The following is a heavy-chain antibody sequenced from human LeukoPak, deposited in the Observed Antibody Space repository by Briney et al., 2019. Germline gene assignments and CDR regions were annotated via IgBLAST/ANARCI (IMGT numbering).Heavy chain of an antibody. Sequence: GGSLRLSCVVSGFTITNNWMYWVRQAPGRGPVWISRIKNDETTAVYADAVKGRFTISRDNAKNTLYLRMNSLRVEDTAVYYCATVFKGSSLQDSWGRGTLVTVSS. CDR1: GFTITNNW. CDR2: IKNDETTA. CDR3: ATVFKGSSLQDS. D-gene: IGHD1-26*01. J-gene: IGHJ4*02. V-gene: IGHV3-74*03.